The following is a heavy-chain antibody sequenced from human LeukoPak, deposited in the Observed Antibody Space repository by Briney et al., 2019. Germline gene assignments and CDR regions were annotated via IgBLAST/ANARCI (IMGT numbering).Heavy chain of an antibody. Sequence: PSETLSLTCTVSGGSISSGGYYWSWIRQHPGKGLEWIGYIYYSGSTNYNPSLKSRVTISVDTSKNQFSLKLSSVTAADTAVYYCARVMRYYDSSGYHNWFDPWGQGTLVTVSS. D-gene: IGHD3-22*01. CDR1: GGSISSGGYY. CDR3: ARVMRYYDSSGYHNWFDP. V-gene: IGHV4-61*08. J-gene: IGHJ5*02. CDR2: IYYSGST.